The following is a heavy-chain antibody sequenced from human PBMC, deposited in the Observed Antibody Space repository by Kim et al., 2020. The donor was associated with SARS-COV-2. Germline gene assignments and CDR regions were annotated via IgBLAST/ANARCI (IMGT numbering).Heavy chain of an antibody. D-gene: IGHD3-10*01. V-gene: IGHV4-59*01. CDR2: IYYSGST. Sequence: SETLSLTCTVSGGSISSYYWSWIRQPPGKGLEWIGYIYYSGSTNYNPSLKSRVTISVDTSKNQFSLKLSSVTAADTAVYYCARGVGRGVDYWGQGTLVTVSS. CDR1: GGSISSYY. CDR3: ARGVGRGVDY. J-gene: IGHJ4*02.